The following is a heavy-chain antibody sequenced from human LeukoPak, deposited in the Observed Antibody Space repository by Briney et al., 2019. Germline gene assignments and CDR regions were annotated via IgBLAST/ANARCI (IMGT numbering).Heavy chain of an antibody. CDR2: ISSSRNDI. CDR1: GFTFSSYS. Sequence: GGSLRLSCAASGFTFSSYSFNWVRQAPGKGLEWVSSISSSRNDIYYADSVKGRFTISRDNAKISLYLQMNSLRAEDTAVYYCASGYSRSSNDYWGQGTLVTVSS. CDR3: ASGYSRSSNDY. V-gene: IGHV3-21*01. D-gene: IGHD6-6*01. J-gene: IGHJ4*02.